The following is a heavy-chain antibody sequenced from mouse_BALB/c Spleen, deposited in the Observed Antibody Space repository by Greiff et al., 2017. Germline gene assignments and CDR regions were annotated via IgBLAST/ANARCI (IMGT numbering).Heavy chain of an antibody. D-gene: IGHD2-1*01. CDR2: ISSGGST. J-gene: IGHJ4*01. Sequence: EVKLVESGGGLVKPGGSLKLSCAASGFTFSSYAMSWVRQTPEKRLEWVASISSGGSTYYPDSVKGRFTISRDNARNILYLQMSRLRSEDTAMYYGAREDGNFGDYNAMDYWGQGTSVTVAS. CDR3: AREDGNFGDYNAMDY. CDR1: GFTFSSYA. V-gene: IGHV5-6-5*01.